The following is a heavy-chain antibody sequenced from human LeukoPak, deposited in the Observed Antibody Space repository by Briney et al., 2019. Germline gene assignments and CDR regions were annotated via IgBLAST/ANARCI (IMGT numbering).Heavy chain of an antibody. V-gene: IGHV4-34*01. CDR3: AKSGRDGVTGHFDY. J-gene: IGHJ4*02. Sequence: KPSETLSLTCAVYGGSFSGYYWSWIRQPPGKGLEWIGEINHSGSTNYNPSLKSRVTISVDTSKNQFSLKLSSVTAADTAVYYCAKSGRDGVTGHFDYWGLGTLVTVSS. CDR2: INHSGST. CDR1: GGSFSGYY. D-gene: IGHD5-24*01.